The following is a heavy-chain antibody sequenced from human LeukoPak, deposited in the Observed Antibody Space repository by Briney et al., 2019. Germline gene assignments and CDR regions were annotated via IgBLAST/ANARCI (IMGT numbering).Heavy chain of an antibody. J-gene: IGHJ6*04. V-gene: IGHV5-51*01. CDR3: ARLSRLDYGSGSYDYYYGMDV. Sequence: GESLKIFCKGSGYSFTSYWIGWVRQMPGKGLEWMGIIYPGDSDTRYSPSFQGQVTISADKSISTAYLQWSSLKASDTAMYYCARLSRLDYGSGSYDYYYGMDVWGKGTTVTVSS. CDR1: GYSFTSYW. CDR2: IYPGDSDT. D-gene: IGHD3-10*01.